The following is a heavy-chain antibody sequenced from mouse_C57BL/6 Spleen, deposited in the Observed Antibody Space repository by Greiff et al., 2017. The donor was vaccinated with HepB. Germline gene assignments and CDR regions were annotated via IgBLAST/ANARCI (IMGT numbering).Heavy chain of an antibody. CDR1: GYTFTSYW. CDR2: IHPNSGST. CDR3: ARSGDYDVGYYAMDY. Sequence: VQLQQPGAELVKPGASVKLSCKASGYTFTSYWMHWVKQRPGQGLEWIGMIHPNSGSTNYNEKFKSKATLTVDKSSSTAYMQLSSLTSEDSAVYYCARSGDYDVGYYAMDYWGQGTSVTVSS. V-gene: IGHV1-64*01. J-gene: IGHJ4*01. D-gene: IGHD2-4*01.